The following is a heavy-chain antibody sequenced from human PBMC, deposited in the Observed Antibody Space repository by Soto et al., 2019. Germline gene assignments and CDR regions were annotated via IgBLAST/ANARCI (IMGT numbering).Heavy chain of an antibody. CDR2: IYYSGST. V-gene: IGHV4-59*08. J-gene: IGHJ4*02. D-gene: IGHD2-15*01. Sequence: QVQLQESGPGLVKPSKTLSLTCTVSGGSISSYYWSWIRQPPGKGLEWIGYIYYSGSTNYNPSLKSRVTISVDTSKNQFSLKLSSVTAADTAVYYCARRYGGTFDYWGQGTLVTVSS. CDR3: ARRYGGTFDY. CDR1: GGSISSYY.